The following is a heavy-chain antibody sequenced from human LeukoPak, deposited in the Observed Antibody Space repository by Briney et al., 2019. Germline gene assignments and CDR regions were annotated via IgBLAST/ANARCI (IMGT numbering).Heavy chain of an antibody. CDR1: GFTFSSYG. D-gene: IGHD2-15*01. J-gene: IGHJ2*01. CDR2: ISYDGNNK. V-gene: IGHV3-30*18. CDR3: AKSPRQDCSGGSCYSYWYFDL. Sequence: PGGSLRLSCAASGFTFSSYGMHWVRQAPGTGLEWVAVISYDGNNKYFADSVKGRFTISRDNSKNTLYLQMNSLRAEDTAVYDCAKSPRQDCSGGSCYSYWYFDLWGRGTLVTVSS.